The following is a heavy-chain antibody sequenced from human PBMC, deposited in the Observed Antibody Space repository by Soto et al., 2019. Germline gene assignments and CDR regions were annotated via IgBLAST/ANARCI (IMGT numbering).Heavy chain of an antibody. Sequence: ASVKVSCKVSGYTLTELSMHWVRQAPGEGLEWMGGFDPEDGETIYAQKFQGRVTMTEDTSTDTAYMELSSLRSEDTAVYYCATGHLYRDAFDIWGQGTMVTVSS. J-gene: IGHJ3*02. CDR1: GYTLTELS. V-gene: IGHV1-24*01. CDR2: FDPEDGET. CDR3: ATGHLYRDAFDI.